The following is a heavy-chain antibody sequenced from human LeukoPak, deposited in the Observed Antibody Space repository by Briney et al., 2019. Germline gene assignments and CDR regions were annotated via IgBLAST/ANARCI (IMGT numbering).Heavy chain of an antibody. CDR3: AKWDIVVVPAATTDY. V-gene: IGHV3-23*01. CDR2: ISGSGGST. Sequence: GGSLRLSCAASGFTFSSYAMSWVRQAPGKGLEWASAISGSGGSTYYADSVKGRFTISRDNSKNTLYLQMNSLRAEDTAVYYCAKWDIVVVPAATTDYWGQGTLVTVSS. CDR1: GFTFSSYA. J-gene: IGHJ4*02. D-gene: IGHD2-2*01.